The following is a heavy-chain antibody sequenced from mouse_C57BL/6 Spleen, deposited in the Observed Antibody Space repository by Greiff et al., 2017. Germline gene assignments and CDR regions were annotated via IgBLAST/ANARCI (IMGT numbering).Heavy chain of an antibody. V-gene: IGHV3-6*01. CDR2: ISYDGSN. CDR3: ARDRGWDLYYYALEC. CDR1: GYSITSGYY. J-gene: IGHJ4*01. Sequence: EVQLQESGPGLVKPSQSLSLTCSVTGYSITSGYYWNWIRQFPGNKLEWMGYISYDGSNNYNPSLKNRISITRETSQNQFFVKLNSVTTEDTATYYCARDRGWDLYYYALECRGQRTSVTVSS. D-gene: IGHD4-1*01.